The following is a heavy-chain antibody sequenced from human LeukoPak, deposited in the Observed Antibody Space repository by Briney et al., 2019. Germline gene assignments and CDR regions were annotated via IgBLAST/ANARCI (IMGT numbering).Heavy chain of an antibody. J-gene: IGHJ3*02. D-gene: IGHD1-1*01. V-gene: IGHV4-4*07. CDR2: IYTSGST. CDR1: GGSISSYY. CDR3: ARDRKYGNAFDI. Sequence: PETLSLTCTVSGGSISSYYWSWIRQPAGKGLEWIGRIYTSGSTNYNPSLKSRVTMSVDTSKNQFSLKLSSVTAADTAVYYCARDRKYGNAFDIWGQGTMVTVSS.